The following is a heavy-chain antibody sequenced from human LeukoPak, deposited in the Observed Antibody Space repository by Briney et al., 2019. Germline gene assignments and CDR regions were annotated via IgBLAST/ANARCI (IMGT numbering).Heavy chain of an antibody. J-gene: IGHJ4*02. Sequence: SETLSLTCTVSGDSISTYYWSWIRQPPGKGLEWIGYLYYTGSTNYNPSLKSRVTISVDTSKNQFSLKLSSVTAADTAVYYCARGLYSSGQPYFDYWGQGTLVTVSS. CDR1: GDSISTYY. D-gene: IGHD6-19*01. CDR3: ARGLYSSGQPYFDY. CDR2: LYYTGST. V-gene: IGHV4-59*01.